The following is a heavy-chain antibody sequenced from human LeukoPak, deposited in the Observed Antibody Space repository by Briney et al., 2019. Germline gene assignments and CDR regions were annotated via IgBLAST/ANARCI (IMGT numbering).Heavy chain of an antibody. Sequence: GGSLRHSCAASGFTFSSYWMHWVRQAPGKGLVWVSRINSDGSSTSYADSVKGRFTISRDNAKNTLYLQMNSLRAEDTAVYYCAPGGYCSGGSCHKEYFQHWGQGTLVTVSS. V-gene: IGHV3-74*01. J-gene: IGHJ1*01. CDR3: APGGYCSGGSCHKEYFQH. CDR1: GFTFSSYW. D-gene: IGHD2-15*01. CDR2: INSDGSST.